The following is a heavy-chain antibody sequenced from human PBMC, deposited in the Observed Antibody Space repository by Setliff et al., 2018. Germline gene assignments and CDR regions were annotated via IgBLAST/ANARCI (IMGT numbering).Heavy chain of an antibody. CDR2: IYYSGST. Sequence: LSLTCTVSGGSISSYYWSWIRQPPGKGLEWIGYIYYSGSTNYNPSLKSRVTISVDTSKNQFSLKLSSVTAADTAVYYCARGVAAAGPFDYWGQGTLVTVSS. CDR1: GGSISSYY. D-gene: IGHD6-13*01. J-gene: IGHJ4*02. CDR3: ARGVAAAGPFDY. V-gene: IGHV4-59*08.